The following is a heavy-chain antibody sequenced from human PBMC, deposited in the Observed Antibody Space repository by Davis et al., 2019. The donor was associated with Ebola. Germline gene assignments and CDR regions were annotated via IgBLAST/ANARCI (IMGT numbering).Heavy chain of an antibody. CDR2: IDWDDDK. CDR1: GFSLSTSGVG. CDR3: ARTMNYYGSGSHENWFDP. Sequence: SGPTLVKPTQTLTLTCTFSGFSLSTSGVGVGWIRQPPGKALEWLALIDWDDDKYYSTSLKTRLTISKDTSKNQVVLTMTNMDPVDTATYYCARTMNYYGSGSHENWFDPWGQGTLVTVSS. V-gene: IGHV2-70*01. J-gene: IGHJ5*02. D-gene: IGHD3-10*01.